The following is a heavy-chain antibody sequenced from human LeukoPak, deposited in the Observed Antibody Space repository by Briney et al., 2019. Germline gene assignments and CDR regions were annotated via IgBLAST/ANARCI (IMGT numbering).Heavy chain of an antibody. J-gene: IGHJ4*02. V-gene: IGHV3-23*01. CDR2: ISGSGGST. Sequence: GPLRLSCAASGFTFSSYAMSWVRQAPGRGLEWVSAISGSGGSTYYADSVKGRFTISRDNSKNTLYLQMNSLRAEDTAVYYCAKEGWFGEPISYWGQGTLVTVSS. D-gene: IGHD3-10*01. CDR3: AKEGWFGEPISY. CDR1: GFTFSSYA.